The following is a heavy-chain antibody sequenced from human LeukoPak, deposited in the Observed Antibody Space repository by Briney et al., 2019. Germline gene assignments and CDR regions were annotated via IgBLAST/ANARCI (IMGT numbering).Heavy chain of an antibody. V-gene: IGHV3-74*01. Sequence: GGSLRLSCAASGFTFSSYWMHWVRQAPGKGLVWVSGINSDGSSTSYVDSVKGRFTISRDNSKDTLYLQMNSLRAEDTAVYYCAKDHYRHDSSGYYYCPDYWGQGTLVTVSS. D-gene: IGHD3-22*01. CDR2: INSDGSST. CDR1: GFTFSSYW. CDR3: AKDHYRHDSSGYYYCPDY. J-gene: IGHJ4*02.